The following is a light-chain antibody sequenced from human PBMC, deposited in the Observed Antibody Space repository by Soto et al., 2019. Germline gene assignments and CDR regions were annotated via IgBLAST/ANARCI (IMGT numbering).Light chain of an antibody. V-gene: IGKV3D-15*01. CDR1: QSISRI. CDR3: QQYNNWPLT. Sequence: EIVLTQSPDTLSVSPGERATLSCRASQSISRILAWYQQKPGQPPRLLIYDASTRATGFPARFSGSGSGTEFTLTISSLQYEDVAVYYWQQYNNWPLTFGGGTTVEIK. J-gene: IGKJ4*01. CDR2: DAS.